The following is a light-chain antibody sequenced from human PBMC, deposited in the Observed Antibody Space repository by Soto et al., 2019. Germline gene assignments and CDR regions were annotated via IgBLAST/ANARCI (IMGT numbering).Light chain of an antibody. V-gene: IGLV1-40*01. CDR2: GNS. Sequence: SVLTQPPSVSGAPGQRVTISCTGSSSNIGAHYDVHWYQQLPGTAPKLLIYGNSNRPSGVPDRFSGSKSGTSASLAITGLQAEGEADYYCQSYDNSLSVYVFGTGTKVTVL. CDR1: SSNIGAHYD. CDR3: QSYDNSLSVYV. J-gene: IGLJ1*01.